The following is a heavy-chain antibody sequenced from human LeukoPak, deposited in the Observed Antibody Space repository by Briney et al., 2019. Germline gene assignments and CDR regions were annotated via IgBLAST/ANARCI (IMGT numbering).Heavy chain of an antibody. CDR2: INPSGGST. D-gene: IGHD2-15*01. CDR3: AREGAVGVVDATDGMDV. Sequence: ASVKVSCKASGYTFTSYYMHWVRQAPGQGLEWMGIINPSGGSTSYAQKFQGRVTMTRDTSTSTVYMELSSLRSEDTAVYYCAREGAVGVVDATDGMDVWGQGTTVTVSS. V-gene: IGHV1-46*01. CDR1: GYTFTSYY. J-gene: IGHJ6*02.